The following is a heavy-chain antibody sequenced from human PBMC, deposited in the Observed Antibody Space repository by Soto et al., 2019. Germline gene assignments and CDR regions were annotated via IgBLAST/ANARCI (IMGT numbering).Heavy chain of an antibody. CDR2: IFYSGST. CDR1: GGSISNSRSY. V-gene: IGHV4-39*01. D-gene: IGHD2-21*01. J-gene: IGHJ5*02. Sequence: QLQLLESGPGLVKASETLSLTCNVSGGSISNSRSYWAWIRQPPGKGLEWLANIFYSGSTYYNPSLASRGTVSVDTSKNEFSLKLRSVTAADTAVYYCARQPTTGDTDLWFDPWGQGTLVTVSS. CDR3: ARQPTTGDTDLWFDP.